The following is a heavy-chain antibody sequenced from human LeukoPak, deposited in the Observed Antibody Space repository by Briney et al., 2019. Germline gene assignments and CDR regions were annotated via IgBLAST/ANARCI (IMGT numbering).Heavy chain of an antibody. Sequence: ASVKVSCKASGYTFTSYGISWVRQAPGQGLEWMGWISAYNGNTNYAQKLQGRVTMTTDTSTSTAYMELRSLRSDDTAVYYCARDPNGDYVGAFDILGQGTMVTVSS. CDR3: ARDPNGDYVGAFDI. D-gene: IGHD4-17*01. CDR1: GYTFTSYG. V-gene: IGHV1-18*01. J-gene: IGHJ3*02. CDR2: ISAYNGNT.